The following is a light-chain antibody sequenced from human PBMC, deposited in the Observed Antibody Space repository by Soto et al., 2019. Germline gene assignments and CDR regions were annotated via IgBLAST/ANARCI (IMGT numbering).Light chain of an antibody. CDR2: LNSDGSH. J-gene: IGLJ2*01. CDR3: QTWDTGIRV. CDR1: SGHSNYV. Sequence: SLGASVKLTCPLSSGHSNYVIAWHQQQPEKGPRYLMKLNSDGSHSKGDGIPDRFSGSSSGAERYLTISSLQSEDEADYYCQTWDTGIRVFGGGTKLTVL. V-gene: IGLV4-69*01.